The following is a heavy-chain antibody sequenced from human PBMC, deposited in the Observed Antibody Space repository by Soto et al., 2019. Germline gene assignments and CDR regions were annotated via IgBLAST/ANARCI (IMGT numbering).Heavy chain of an antibody. D-gene: IGHD1-1*01. CDR2: VNDSGST. Sequence: PSETLSLTCAVYGGSFSGYYWNWIRQPPGKGLEWIGEVNDSGSTNYKPSLKSRVTISVDKSKNQFSLKLSSVTAADTAVYYCARGRKYKIVNTKFNWFDPWGQGNLVTVSS. CDR1: GGSFSGYY. J-gene: IGHJ5*02. V-gene: IGHV4-34*01. CDR3: ARGRKYKIVNTKFNWFDP.